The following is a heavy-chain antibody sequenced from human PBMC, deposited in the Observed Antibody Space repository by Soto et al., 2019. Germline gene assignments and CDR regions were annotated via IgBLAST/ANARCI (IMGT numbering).Heavy chain of an antibody. D-gene: IGHD3-10*01. J-gene: IGHJ4*02. CDR3: AKGRGGSGSLTPSVDF. V-gene: IGHV3-23*01. Sequence: EVQLLDSGGGLVQPGGSLRLSCAASGFTFNNYAMTWFRQPPRKGLEWVSAISRGGDTTSYADSVKGRFTVSRDGSKSTLYLQLSRMRAEDTALYYLAKGRGGSGSLTPSVDFWGQGTLVTVSP. CDR2: ISRGGDTT. CDR1: GFTFNNYA.